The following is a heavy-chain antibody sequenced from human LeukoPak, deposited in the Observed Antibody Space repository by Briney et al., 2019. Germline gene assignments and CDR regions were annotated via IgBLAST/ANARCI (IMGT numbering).Heavy chain of an antibody. Sequence: PGESLKISCKGSGYSFSSYWIGWVRQMPGKGLEWMGIIYPGDSDTRYSPSFQGQVTISADRSITTAYVQWSSLQASDTAMYYCARNFGAAMVSPLGHWGQGTLVTVSS. V-gene: IGHV5-51*01. D-gene: IGHD5-18*01. CDR3: ARNFGAAMVSPLGH. CDR2: IYPGDSDT. J-gene: IGHJ4*02. CDR1: GYSFSSYW.